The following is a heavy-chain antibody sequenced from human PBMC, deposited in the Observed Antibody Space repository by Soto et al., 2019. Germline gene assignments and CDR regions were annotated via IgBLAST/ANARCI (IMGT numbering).Heavy chain of an antibody. CDR2: ISSGGST. V-gene: IGHV3-23*01. J-gene: IGHJ4*02. CDR1: VFTFTSYA. D-gene: IGHD2-15*01. CDR3: AKRRGAGGHFDY. Sequence: PGWSLRLSCASSVFTFTSYAMGWVRQAPGKGLEWVSVISSGGSTYYADSVRGRFTISRDNSKDTLSLQMNSLRAEDTAVYYCAKRRGAGGHFDYWGQGALVTVSS.